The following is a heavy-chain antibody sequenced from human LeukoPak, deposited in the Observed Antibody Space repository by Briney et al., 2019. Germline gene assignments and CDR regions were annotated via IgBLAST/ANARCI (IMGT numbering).Heavy chain of an antibody. V-gene: IGHV1-2*02. CDR1: GYTFTGYY. CDR2: INPNSGGT. CDR3: ARVGDYYDSSGDFDY. Sequence: ASVKVSCKASGYTFTGYYMHWVRQDPGQGLEWMGWINPNSGGTNYAQKFQGRVTMTRDTSISTAYMELSRLRSDDTAVYYCARVGDYYDSSGDFDYWGQGTLVTVSS. J-gene: IGHJ4*02. D-gene: IGHD3-22*01.